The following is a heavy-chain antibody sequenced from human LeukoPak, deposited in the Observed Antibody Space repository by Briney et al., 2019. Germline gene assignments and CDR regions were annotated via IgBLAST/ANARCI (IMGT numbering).Heavy chain of an antibody. CDR2: IYTSGST. Sequence: SETLSLTCTVSGGSISSYYWSWIRQPAGKGLEWIGRIYTSGSTNYNPSLKSRVTISVDTSKNQFSLKLSSVTAADTAVYYCARTYDSSGYYLRFWGQGTLVTVSS. J-gene: IGHJ4*02. CDR1: GGSISSYY. CDR3: ARTYDSSGYYLRF. D-gene: IGHD3-22*01. V-gene: IGHV4-4*07.